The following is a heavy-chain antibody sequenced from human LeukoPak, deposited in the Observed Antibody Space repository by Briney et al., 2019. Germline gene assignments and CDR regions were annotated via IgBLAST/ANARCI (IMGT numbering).Heavy chain of an antibody. CDR1: GFTFSSYV. Sequence: GGSLRLSCAASGFTFSSYVMHWVRQAPGKGLEWVAVISYDGSKTNYGDSVKGQFTISRDNLKNTLYLQMNSLRPEDTAVYYCARGPSITTVSYFQYWGQGILVTVSS. CDR3: ARGPSITTVSYFQY. V-gene: IGHV3-30*01. J-gene: IGHJ4*02. CDR2: ISYDGSKT. D-gene: IGHD1-14*01.